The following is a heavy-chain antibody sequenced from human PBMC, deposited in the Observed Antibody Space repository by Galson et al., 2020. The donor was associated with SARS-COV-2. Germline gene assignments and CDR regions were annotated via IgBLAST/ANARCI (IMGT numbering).Heavy chain of an antibody. D-gene: IGHD3-16*01. Sequence: ETSETLSLTCAVYGGSFSGYSWYWIRQPPGKGLEWIGEINHGGSTNYNPSLKSRVTISVDTSKNQFSLKLTSVTAADTAVYYCARWQFDYVWGRFRSDPWGQGTLVTVSS. CDR3: ARWQFDYVWGRFRSDP. CDR1: GGSFSGYS. J-gene: IGHJ5*02. CDR2: INHGGST. V-gene: IGHV4-34*01.